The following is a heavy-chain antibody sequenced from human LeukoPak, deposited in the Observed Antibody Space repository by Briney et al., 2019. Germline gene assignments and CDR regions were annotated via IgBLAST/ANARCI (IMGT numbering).Heavy chain of an antibody. Sequence: VASVEVSCKASGGTFSSYAISWVRQAPGQGLEWMGGIIPIFGTANYAQKFQGRVTITADESTSTAYMELSSLRSEDTAVYYCARVQDDGIAARHHYYYYVDVWGKGTTVTVSS. CDR3: ARVQDDGIAARHHYYYYVDV. V-gene: IGHV1-69*13. CDR1: GGTFSSYA. CDR2: IIPIFGTA. D-gene: IGHD6-6*01. J-gene: IGHJ6*03.